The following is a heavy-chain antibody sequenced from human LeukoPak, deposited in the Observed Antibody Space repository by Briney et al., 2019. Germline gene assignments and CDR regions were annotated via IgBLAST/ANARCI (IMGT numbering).Heavy chain of an antibody. CDR2: IYPGDSDT. J-gene: IGHJ4*02. CDR3: ARLDCTNGVCYTGGYFFDY. D-gene: IGHD2-8*01. Sequence: GESLKISCKGSGYSFTSYWIGWVRQMPGKGLEWMGIIYPGDSDTRYSPSLQGQVTISADKSISTAYLQRSSLKASDTAMYYCARLDCTNGVCYTGGYFFDYWGQGTLVTVSS. CDR1: GYSFTSYW. V-gene: IGHV5-51*01.